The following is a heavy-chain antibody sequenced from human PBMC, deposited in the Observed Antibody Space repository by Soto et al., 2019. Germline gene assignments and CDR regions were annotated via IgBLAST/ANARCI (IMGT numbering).Heavy chain of an antibody. CDR3: ARDRCTPSIHRTHRFDP. V-gene: IGHV4-59*01. Sequence: PSETLSVTCTVSGGSISRYYWGWIRQPPGKGLEWIGYIYYSGSTNYNPSLKSRVTISVDTSKNQFSLKLSSVTAADTAGYYCARDRCTPSIHRTHRFDPRGQGSLVPVSS. CDR2: IYYSGST. D-gene: IGHD3-3*02. J-gene: IGHJ5*02. CDR1: GGSISRYY.